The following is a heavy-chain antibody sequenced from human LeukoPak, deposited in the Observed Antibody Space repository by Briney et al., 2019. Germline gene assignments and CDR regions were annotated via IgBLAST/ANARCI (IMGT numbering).Heavy chain of an antibody. CDR1: GFTFDDYA. Sequence: GRSLRLSCAASGFTFDDYAMNWVRQAPGKGLEWVSGISWTSGSIGYADSVKGRFTISRDNAKNSLYLQMNSLRAEDTALYYCSKDITMVREDAFDIWGQGTMVTVSS. V-gene: IGHV3-9*01. D-gene: IGHD3-10*01. CDR3: SKDITMVREDAFDI. CDR2: ISWTSGSI. J-gene: IGHJ3*02.